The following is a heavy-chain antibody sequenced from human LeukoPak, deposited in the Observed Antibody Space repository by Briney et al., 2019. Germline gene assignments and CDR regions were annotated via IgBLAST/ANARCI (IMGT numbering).Heavy chain of an antibody. J-gene: IGHJ4*02. CDR1: GGSINRYY. V-gene: IGHV4-4*07. CDR3: AIGGKATRSKM. Sequence: SETQSLTCTVSGGSINRYYGIWIRQPAGKGLVWIGCIYSSGSTNYNPSLKSRVSMSVHTSKNQSSLKPTSVTAADTAVYYRAIGGKATRSKMGGQG. D-gene: IGHD5-24*01. CDR2: IYSSGST.